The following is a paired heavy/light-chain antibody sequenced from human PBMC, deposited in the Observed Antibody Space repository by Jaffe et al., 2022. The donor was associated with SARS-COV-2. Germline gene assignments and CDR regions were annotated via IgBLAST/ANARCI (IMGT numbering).Light chain of an antibody. CDR3: MQGTHWPLT. V-gene: IGKV2-30*01. J-gene: IGKJ4*01. CDR1: QGLVYSDGNTY. Sequence: DVVMTQSPLSLSVTLGQPASISCRSSQGLVYSDGNTYLSWFQQRPGQSPRRLIYKVSNRDSGVPDRFSGSGSGTDFTLQISRLEAEDVGIYYCMQGTHWPLTFGGGTKVEIK. CDR2: KVS.
Heavy chain of an antibody. J-gene: IGHJ6*02. CDR1: RNTFDTNY. V-gene: IGHV1-46*02. Sequence: QVQLVQSGAEVKMPGASVRVSCRASRNTFDTNYIHWVRQAPGQGLDYMGMINPSGRSTKCAQKFQGRVTLTRDTSTSTVYMELSSLRSEDTAVYYCVRDPDAFSLGYYYGMDVWGQGTTVIVSS. CDR2: INPSGRST. CDR3: VRDPDAFSLGYYYGMDV. D-gene: IGHD2-2*01.